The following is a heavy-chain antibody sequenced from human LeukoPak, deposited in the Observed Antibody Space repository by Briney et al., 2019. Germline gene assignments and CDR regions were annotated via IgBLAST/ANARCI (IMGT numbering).Heavy chain of an antibody. D-gene: IGHD3-10*01. Sequence: PGGSLRLSCAASGFTFSSYGMSWVRQAPGKGLEWVSSISSSSSYIYYADSVKGRFTISRDNAKNSLYLQMNSLRAEDTAVYYCAGRTMVRGVIIDYWGQGTLVTVSS. J-gene: IGHJ4*02. CDR3: AGRTMVRGVIIDY. CDR2: ISSSSSYI. CDR1: GFTFSSYG. V-gene: IGHV3-21*01.